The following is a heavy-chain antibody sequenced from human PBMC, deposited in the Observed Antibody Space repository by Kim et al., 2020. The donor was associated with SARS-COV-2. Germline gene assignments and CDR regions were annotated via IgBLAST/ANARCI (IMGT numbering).Heavy chain of an antibody. J-gene: IGHJ4*02. V-gene: IGHV3-23*01. CDR1: GFTFSSCA. D-gene: IGHD3-22*01. CDR2: ISGSGGTT. Sequence: GGSLRLSCAASGFTFSSCAMSWVRQAPGKGLEWVSAISGSGGTTYYADSVKGRFTISRDNSKNTLYLQMNSLRGEDAAVYYCAKDDDSTPGHWGQGTLVTVSS. CDR3: AKDDDSTPGH.